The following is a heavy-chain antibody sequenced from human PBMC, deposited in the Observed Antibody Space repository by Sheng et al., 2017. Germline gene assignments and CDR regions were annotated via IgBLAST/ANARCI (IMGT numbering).Heavy chain of an antibody. V-gene: IGHV3-23*04. CDR2: ITNSGGAT. Sequence: EVQLVESGGGLVQPGGPVRLSCAASGFIFGTYAMNWVRQAPGKGLEWVSSITNSGGATYYADSVKGRFSISRDNPKKTLYLQMNGLRADDTAVYYCAKAALQYSTSFGIDYWGQG. J-gene: IGHJ4*02. CDR1: GFIFGTYA. CDR3: AKAALQYSTSFGIDY. D-gene: IGHD3-16*01.